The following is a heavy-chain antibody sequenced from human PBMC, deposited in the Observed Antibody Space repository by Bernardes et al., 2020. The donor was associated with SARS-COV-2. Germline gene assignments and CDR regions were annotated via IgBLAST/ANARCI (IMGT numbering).Heavy chain of an antibody. J-gene: IGHJ4*02. D-gene: IGHD2-15*01. CDR2: LYMSGDT. V-gene: IGHV3-53*04. CDR3: TTAEVANEIDQ. CDR1: GFTVRDNY. Sequence: GGSLRLSCAASGFTVRDNYMSWVRQAPGKGLEWVSILYMSGDTFYANSVNGRFTISRHSSENKLYLQMNSLRPDDTAVYYCTTAEVANEIDQWVQGNLVTVAS.